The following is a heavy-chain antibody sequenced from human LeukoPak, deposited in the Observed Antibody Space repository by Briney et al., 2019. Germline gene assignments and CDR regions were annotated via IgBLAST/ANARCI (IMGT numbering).Heavy chain of an antibody. Sequence: SETLSLTCTVSGGSISSYYWSWIRQPPGKGLEWIGYIYYSGSTNYNPSLKSRVTISVDTSKNQFSLNLSSVTAADTAVYYCAREYGSGTLLAYWGQGTLVTVSS. CDR2: IYYSGST. CDR1: GGSISSYY. D-gene: IGHD3-10*01. CDR3: AREYGSGTLLAY. J-gene: IGHJ4*02. V-gene: IGHV4-59*12.